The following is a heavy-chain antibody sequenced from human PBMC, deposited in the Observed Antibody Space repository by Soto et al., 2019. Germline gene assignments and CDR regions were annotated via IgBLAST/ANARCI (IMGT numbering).Heavy chain of an antibody. D-gene: IGHD3-10*01. J-gene: IGHJ4*02. Sequence: SETLSLTCAVSGVSLTSGNWWTWVRQSPQRGLEYIGEIFHDGTANYYPSFERRVAMSVDTSRNQFSLKLTSVTAADTAVYFCARLVYDTRLNYMYFDFWGPGTPVTVSS. V-gene: IGHV4-4*02. CDR3: ARLVYDTRLNYMYFDF. CDR1: GVSLTSGNW. CDR2: IFHDGTA.